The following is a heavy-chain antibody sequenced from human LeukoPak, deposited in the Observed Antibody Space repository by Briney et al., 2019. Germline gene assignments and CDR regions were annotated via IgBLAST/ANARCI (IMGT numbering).Heavy chain of an antibody. V-gene: IGHV1-18*01. CDR2: ISTYNYNT. J-gene: IGHJ4*02. D-gene: IGHD5-18*01. CDR3: ARQVDTTMALPDY. CDR1: GYTFTSYG. Sequence: ASVKVSCKTPGYTFTSYGVSWARQAPGQRLEWMGWISTYNYNTNYAQKFRGRVTMTRDTSTSTVYMELRSLRSEDTAIYYCARQVDTTMALPDYWGQGTLVTVSS.